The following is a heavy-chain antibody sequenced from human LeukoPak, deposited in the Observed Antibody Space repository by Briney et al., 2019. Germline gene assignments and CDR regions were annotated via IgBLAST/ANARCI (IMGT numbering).Heavy chain of an antibody. CDR1: GGSISSSSYY. D-gene: IGHD6-19*01. Sequence: PSETLSLTCAVSGGSISSSSYYWGWIRQPPGKGLEWIGSIYYSGSTYYNPSLKSRVTISVDTSKNQFSLKLSSVTAADTAVYYCASSGWYWGQYYFDYWGQGTLVTVSS. CDR3: ASSGWYWGQYYFDY. CDR2: IYYSGST. V-gene: IGHV4-39*01. J-gene: IGHJ4*02.